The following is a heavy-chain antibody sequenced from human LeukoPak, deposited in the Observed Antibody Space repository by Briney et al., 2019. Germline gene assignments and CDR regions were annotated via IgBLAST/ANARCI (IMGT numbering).Heavy chain of an antibody. V-gene: IGHV4-34*01. CDR3: ARASGIVGAIDY. CDR1: GGSFSGYY. Sequence: SETLSLTCAVYGGSFSGYYWSWIRQPPGKGLEWIGEINHSGSTNYNPSLKSRVTISVDTSKNQFSLKLSSVTAADTAVYYCARASGIVGAIDYWGQGTLVTVSS. J-gene: IGHJ4*02. CDR2: INHSGST. D-gene: IGHD1-26*01.